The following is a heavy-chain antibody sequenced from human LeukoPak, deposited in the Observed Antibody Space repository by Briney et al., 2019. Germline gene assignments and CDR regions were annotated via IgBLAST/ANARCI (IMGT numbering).Heavy chain of an antibody. V-gene: IGHV4-38-2*02. D-gene: IGHD6-13*01. CDR1: GYSISSGYY. CDR2: IYHSGST. J-gene: IGHJ3*02. Sequence: SETLSLTCTVSGYSISSGYYWGWIRQPPGKGLEWIGSIYHSGSTYYNPSLKSRVTISVDTSKNQFSLKLSSVTAADTAVYYCARGKAAAGQAAFDIWGQGTMVTVSS. CDR3: ARGKAAAGQAAFDI.